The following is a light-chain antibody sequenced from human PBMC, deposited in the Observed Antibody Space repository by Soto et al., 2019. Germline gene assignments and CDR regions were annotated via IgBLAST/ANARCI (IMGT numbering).Light chain of an antibody. J-gene: IGKJ2*01. CDR3: MQSIELPLYT. V-gene: IGKV2D-29*01. CDR1: QSLLHSDGKTY. Sequence: VLTQSPLSLSVTPGQPASISCKSTQSLLHSDGKTYLFWYLQRPGQPPQLLIYQVSYRFPRVPDRFSGSGSGTDFTMRISRVEAEDAGVYYCMQSIELPLYTFGQGTKLEIK. CDR2: QVS.